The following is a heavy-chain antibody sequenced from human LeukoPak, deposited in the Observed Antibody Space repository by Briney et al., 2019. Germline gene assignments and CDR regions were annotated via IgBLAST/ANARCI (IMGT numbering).Heavy chain of an antibody. J-gene: IGHJ4*02. Sequence: ASEKVSCKASGDTFTSYGINWVRQAPGQGLEWMGWISAYNGNTNYAQKLQDRVTMTTDTSTSTAYMELRSLRSDDTAIYYCARMMSISVAGHRPLFDYWGQGTLVTVSS. CDR2: ISAYNGNT. D-gene: IGHD6-19*01. CDR3: ARMMSISVAGHRPLFDY. CDR1: GDTFTSYG. V-gene: IGHV1-18*01.